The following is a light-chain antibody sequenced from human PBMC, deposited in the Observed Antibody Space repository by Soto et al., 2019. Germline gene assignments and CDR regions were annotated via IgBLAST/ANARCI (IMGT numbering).Light chain of an antibody. CDR3: QQSYRTPLT. CDR2: AAS. V-gene: IGKV1-39*01. Sequence: DIQMTQSPSSLSASVGDRVTITCRASQTISTYLNWYQQKPGKAPKLLIHAASSLQSGVPSRFSGSGSGTDFTLTTSSLQPEDFATYYCQQSYRTPLTFGPGTKVDIK. CDR1: QTISTY. J-gene: IGKJ3*01.